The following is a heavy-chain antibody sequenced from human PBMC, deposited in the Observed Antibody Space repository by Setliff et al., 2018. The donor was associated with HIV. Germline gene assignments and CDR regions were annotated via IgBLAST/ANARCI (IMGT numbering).Heavy chain of an antibody. CDR3: AREYDVLSGSYISAFDI. V-gene: IGHV1-2*04. CDR1: GYTFTDYF. J-gene: IGHJ3*02. Sequence: ASVKVSCKASGYTFTDYFIHWVRQAPGQGLEWVGRINPSNGATDFGQKFQGWITMTRDTSSRTAYLEVNRLTSDDTAVYYCAREYDVLSGSYISAFDIWGQGTMVTVSS. D-gene: IGHD3-3*01. CDR2: INPSNGAT.